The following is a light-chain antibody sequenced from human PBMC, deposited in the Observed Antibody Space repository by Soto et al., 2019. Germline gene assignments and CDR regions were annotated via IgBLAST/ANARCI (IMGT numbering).Light chain of an antibody. CDR3: CSYAGSSTFV. CDR1: SSDVGSYNL. V-gene: IGLV2-23*01. J-gene: IGLJ1*01. CDR2: EGS. Sequence: QSALTQPASMSGSPGQSITISCTGTSSDVGSYNLVSWYQQHPGKAPKLMIYEGSKRPSGVSNRFSGSKSGNTASLTISGLQAEDAADYYCCSYAGSSTFVFGIGTKLTVL.